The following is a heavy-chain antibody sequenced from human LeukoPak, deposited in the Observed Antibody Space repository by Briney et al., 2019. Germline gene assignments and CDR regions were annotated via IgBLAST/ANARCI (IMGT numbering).Heavy chain of an antibody. J-gene: IGHJ4*02. D-gene: IGHD3-22*01. Sequence: GGSLRLSCAASGFTFSSNAIHWVRQAPGKGLEWVAMILSDGNNDYYADSVKGRFTISRDNSKNTLYVQVNSLGTEDTAAYYCAKGSYYDSSGSFYFDYWGQETLVTVSS. CDR2: ILSDGNND. V-gene: IGHV3-30*18. CDR3: AKGSYYDSSGSFYFDY. CDR1: GFTFSSNA.